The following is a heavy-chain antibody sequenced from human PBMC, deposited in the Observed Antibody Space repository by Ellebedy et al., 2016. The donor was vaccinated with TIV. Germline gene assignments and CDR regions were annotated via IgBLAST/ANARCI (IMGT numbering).Heavy chain of an antibody. Sequence: GGSLRLXCAASGFTFSSYSMNWVRQAPGKGLEWVSSISSSSSYIYYADSVKGRFTISRDNAKNSLYLQMNSLRAEDTAVYYCAKAYCSSTSCYRPGYNWFDPWGQGTLVTVSS. CDR3: AKAYCSSTSCYRPGYNWFDP. CDR1: GFTFSSYS. D-gene: IGHD2-2*01. CDR2: ISSSSSYI. V-gene: IGHV3-21*04. J-gene: IGHJ5*02.